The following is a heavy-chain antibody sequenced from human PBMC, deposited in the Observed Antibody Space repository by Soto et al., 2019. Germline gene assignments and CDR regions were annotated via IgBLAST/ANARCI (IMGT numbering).Heavy chain of an antibody. CDR1: GFTFNNYA. J-gene: IGHJ4*02. CDR2: ISGSGDST. D-gene: IGHD2-15*01. CDR3: AKRDRQVSATPFFDH. Sequence: EVQLLESGGGLVLPGGSLRLSCAASGFTFNNYAMNWVRQAPGKGLEWVSEISGSGDSTFFTDSVKGRFTISRDNSKTTLYLQMNSLRAEDTAMYYCAKRDRQVSATPFFDHWGPGTLVSVSS. V-gene: IGHV3-23*01.